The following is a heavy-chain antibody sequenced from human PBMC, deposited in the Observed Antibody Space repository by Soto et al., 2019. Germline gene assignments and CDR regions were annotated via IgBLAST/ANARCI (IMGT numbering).Heavy chain of an antibody. Sequence: QVQLVQSGAEVKKPGASVKVSCKASGYTFTSYYMHWVRQAPGQGLEWMGIINPSGGSPSYAQKFQGRVTMTRDTSTSTVYMELSSLRSEDTAVYYCARDSYDFWSGYGFYYYYGMDVWGQGTTVTVSS. D-gene: IGHD3-3*01. CDR2: INPSGGSP. CDR3: ARDSYDFWSGYGFYYYYGMDV. CDR1: GYTFTSYY. J-gene: IGHJ6*02. V-gene: IGHV1-46*01.